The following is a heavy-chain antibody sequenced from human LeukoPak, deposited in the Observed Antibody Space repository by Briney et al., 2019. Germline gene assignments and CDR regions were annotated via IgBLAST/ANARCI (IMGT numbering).Heavy chain of an antibody. J-gene: IGHJ4*02. Sequence: GGSLRLSCAASGFNFSSYWMSWVRQAPGKGLEWVANIKQDGGEKYYVDSVKGRFTISRDNAKNSLSLQMNSLRAEDTAVYYCAREGSWYLGDYFDSWGQGTLVTVSS. D-gene: IGHD6-13*01. CDR2: IKQDGGEK. CDR3: AREGSWYLGDYFDS. CDR1: GFNFSSYW. V-gene: IGHV3-7*01.